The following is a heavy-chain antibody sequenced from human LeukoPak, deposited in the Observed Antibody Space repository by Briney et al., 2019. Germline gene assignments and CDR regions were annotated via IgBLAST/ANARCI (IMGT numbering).Heavy chain of an antibody. D-gene: IGHD3-9*01. CDR1: SGSFSGYY. CDR2: INHSGST. V-gene: IGHV4-34*01. Sequence: PSETLSLTCAVYSGSFSGYYWSWIRQPPGKGLEWIGEINHSGSTNYNPSLKSRVTISVDTSENQFSLKLSSVTAADTAVYYCARGNNYDILTGYPYFDYWGQGTLVTVSS. J-gene: IGHJ4*02. CDR3: ARGNNYDILTGYPYFDY.